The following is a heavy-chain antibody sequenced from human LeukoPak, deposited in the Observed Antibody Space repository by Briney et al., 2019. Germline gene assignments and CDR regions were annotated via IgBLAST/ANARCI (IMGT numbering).Heavy chain of an antibody. V-gene: IGHV3-48*03. CDR1: GFIFSDYE. CDR3: AKELAPDRSGFDAFHI. Sequence: GGSLRLSCAASGFIFSDYEMDWVRQSPEGGLEWVSYISSRGGTIYYADSVKGRFTISRDNPKHSMHLQINSLRAKDTAIYYCAKELAPDRSGFDAFHIWGQGKMVTVSS. D-gene: IGHD6-19*01. J-gene: IGHJ3*02. CDR2: ISSRGGTI.